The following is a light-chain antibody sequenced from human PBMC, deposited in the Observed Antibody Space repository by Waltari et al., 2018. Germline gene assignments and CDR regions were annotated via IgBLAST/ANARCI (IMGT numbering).Light chain of an antibody. Sequence: DIVMTQSPDSLAVSLGERDTINRKSSQNVLSTSTNKNYLAWYQQKPGQPPKLLIYWSSTRQFGVPERFSGSGSGTDFTLTISSLQAEDVAVYYCQQYYFTPQWTFGQGTKVEIK. J-gene: IGKJ1*01. CDR1: QNVLSTSTNKNY. CDR2: WSS. CDR3: QQYYFTPQWT. V-gene: IGKV4-1*01.